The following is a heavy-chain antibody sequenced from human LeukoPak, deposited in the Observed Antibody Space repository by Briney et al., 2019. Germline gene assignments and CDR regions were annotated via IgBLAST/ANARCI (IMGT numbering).Heavy chain of an antibody. CDR3: ARVSSSWAVPY. D-gene: IGHD6-13*01. J-gene: IGHJ4*02. V-gene: IGHV4-39*07. CDR1: GGSIRSSYYY. Sequence: SETLSLTCTVSGGSIRSSYYYWGWIRQPPGKGLEWIGSIYDSGSTYYNPSLKSRVTISVDTSKNQFSLKLSSVTAADTAVYYCARVSSSWAVPYWGQGTLVTVSS. CDR2: IYDSGST.